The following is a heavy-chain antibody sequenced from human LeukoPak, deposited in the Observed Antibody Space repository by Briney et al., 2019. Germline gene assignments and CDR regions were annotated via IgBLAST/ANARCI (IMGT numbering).Heavy chain of an antibody. Sequence: PGGSLRLSCAASGFTFISYSMSWVRQAPGKGLEWVAKIQQHGNEKYYVDSVKGRFTISRDSAKNSLYLQMNRLRAEDTAVYYCARWRGIAAIDLWGQGTLVTVSS. CDR2: IQQHGNEK. CDR1: GFTFISYS. CDR3: ARWRGIAAIDL. V-gene: IGHV3-7*01. D-gene: IGHD2-15*01. J-gene: IGHJ5*02.